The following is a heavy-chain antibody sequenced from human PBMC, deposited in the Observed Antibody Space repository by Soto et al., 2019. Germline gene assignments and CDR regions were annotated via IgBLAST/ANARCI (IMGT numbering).Heavy chain of an antibody. Sequence: GGSLRLSCAASGFTFSSYAMSWVRQAPGKGLEWVSAISGRGGSTYYADSVKGRFTISRDNSKNPLYLQMNSLRAEDTAVYYCAKGPGATPEYFQHWGQGTLVTVSS. J-gene: IGHJ1*01. D-gene: IGHD1-26*01. CDR1: GFTFSSYA. V-gene: IGHV3-23*01. CDR2: ISGRGGST. CDR3: AKGPGATPEYFQH.